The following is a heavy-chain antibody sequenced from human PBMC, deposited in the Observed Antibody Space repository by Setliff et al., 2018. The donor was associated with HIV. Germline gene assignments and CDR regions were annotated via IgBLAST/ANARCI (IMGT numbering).Heavy chain of an antibody. CDR3: ARDLGGIVVAAFDY. CDR2: IWYDGSNK. CDR1: GFTFSSYG. V-gene: IGHV3-33*01. Sequence: GALRLSCAASGFTFSSYGMHWVRQAPGKGLEWVAAIWYDGSNKYYADSVKGRFTISRDNSKDTLYLQMNSLRDEDTAVYYCARDLGGIVVAAFDYWGQGTLVTVSS. D-gene: IGHD6-19*01. J-gene: IGHJ4*02.